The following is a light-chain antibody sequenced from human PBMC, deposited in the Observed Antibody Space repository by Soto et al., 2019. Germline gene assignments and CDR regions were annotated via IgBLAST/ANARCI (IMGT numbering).Light chain of an antibody. CDR2: GTS. J-gene: IGKJ2*01. CDR1: QSVATNH. Sequence: DIVLTQSPGTLSLSPGARATLSCRASQSVATNHLAWYQQRPGQAPRLLIYGTSSRAAGIPDRFSASGSGTDFTLTISRLEPEDSAVYYCQQYDRSPYIFGQGTKLEIK. V-gene: IGKV3-20*01. CDR3: QQYDRSPYI.